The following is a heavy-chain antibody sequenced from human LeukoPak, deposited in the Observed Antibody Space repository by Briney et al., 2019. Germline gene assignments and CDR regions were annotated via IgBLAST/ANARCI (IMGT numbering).Heavy chain of an antibody. Sequence: SETLSLTCTVSGGSISSSSYYWGWIRQPPGKGLEWIGSIYYSGSTNYNPSLKSRVTISVDTSKNQFSLKLSSVTAADTAVYYCARDGGARAGRLDPFDYWGQGTLVTVSS. CDR3: ARDGGARAGRLDPFDY. CDR2: IYYSGST. CDR1: GGSISSSSYY. V-gene: IGHV4-39*07. D-gene: IGHD3-16*01. J-gene: IGHJ4*02.